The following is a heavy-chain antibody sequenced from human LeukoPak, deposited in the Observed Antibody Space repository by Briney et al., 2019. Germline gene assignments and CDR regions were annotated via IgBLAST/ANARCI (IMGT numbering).Heavy chain of an antibody. D-gene: IGHD3-16*01. CDR2: IGDTGRAK. CDR3: AREAAWGNWYFDL. V-gene: IGHV3-30*03. CDR1: GFTFRRHG. Sequence: GGSLRLSCAAAGFTFRRHGMHWVRQAPGKGLEWVAVIGDTGRAKYYADSVEGRFTASRDNFKNTLYLEMNSLRYDDTALYYCAREAAWGNWYFDLWGRGTLVTVSS. J-gene: IGHJ2*01.